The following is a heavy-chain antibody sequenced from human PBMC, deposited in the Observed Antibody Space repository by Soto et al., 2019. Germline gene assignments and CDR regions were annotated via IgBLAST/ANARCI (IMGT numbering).Heavy chain of an antibody. CDR2: IYYSGST. D-gene: IGHD1-7*01. CDR1: GGSISSGDYY. CDR3: ARHELPSPGFDY. V-gene: IGHV4-30-4*01. J-gene: IGHJ4*02. Sequence: SETLSLTCSVSGGSISSGDYYWSWIRQPPGKGLEWIGYIYYSGSTYYNPSLKSRVTISVDTSKHQFSLKLRSVTAADTAVYYCARHELPSPGFDYWGQGTLVTVSS.